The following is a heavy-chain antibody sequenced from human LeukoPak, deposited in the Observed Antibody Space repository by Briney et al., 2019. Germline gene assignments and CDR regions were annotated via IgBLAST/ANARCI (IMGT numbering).Heavy chain of an antibody. V-gene: IGHV6-1*01. Sequence: SQTLSLTCAISGDSVSSNSAAWNWIRQSPSRGLEWLGRTYYRSKWYNDYAVSVKSRITINPDTSKNQFSLQLNSVTPEDTAVYYCARAQEELDAHYYYYMDVWGKGTTVTVSS. CDR1: GDSVSSNSAA. J-gene: IGHJ6*03. CDR3: ARAQEELDAHYYYYMDV. CDR2: TYYRSKWYN. D-gene: IGHD1-26*01.